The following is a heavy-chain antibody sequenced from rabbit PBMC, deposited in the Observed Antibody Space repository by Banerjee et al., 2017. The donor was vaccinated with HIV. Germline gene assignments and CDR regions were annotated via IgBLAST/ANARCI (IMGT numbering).Heavy chain of an antibody. CDR1: GFSFSNKYV. V-gene: IGHV1S45*01. CDR2: IYTGDGNT. CDR3: ARDLAGVIGWNFNL. D-gene: IGHD4-1*01. J-gene: IGHJ4*01. Sequence: QEQLEESGGDLVKPGGTLTLTCTASGFSFSNKYVMCWVRQAPGKGLEWIACIYTGDGNTHYASWAKGRFTISKTSSTVDLKMTSLTAADTATYFCARDLAGVIGWNFNLWGQGTLVTVS.